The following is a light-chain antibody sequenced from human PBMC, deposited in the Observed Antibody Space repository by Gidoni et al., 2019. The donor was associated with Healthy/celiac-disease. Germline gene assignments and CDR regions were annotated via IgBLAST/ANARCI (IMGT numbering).Light chain of an antibody. CDR1: QSVSSSY. CDR3: QQYGSSPPT. Sequence: EIVLTQSPGTLSLYPGERATLSCRASQSVSSSYLAWYQQKPGQAPRLLTYGASSRATGIPDRFSGSGSGTDFTLTISRLEPEDVAVYYCQQYGSSPPTFGPGTKVDIK. V-gene: IGKV3-20*01. CDR2: GAS. J-gene: IGKJ3*01.